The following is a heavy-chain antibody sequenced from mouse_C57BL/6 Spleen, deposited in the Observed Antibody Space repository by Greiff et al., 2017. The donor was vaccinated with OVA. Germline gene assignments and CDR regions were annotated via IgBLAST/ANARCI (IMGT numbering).Heavy chain of an antibody. Sequence: EVQLQQSGPELVKPGASVTIPCKASGYTFTDYNMDWVQQSHGKSLEWIGDINPNNGGTIYNQKFKGKATLTVDKSSSTAYMELRSLTSEDTAVYYCARKGWGSSYSLYAMDYWGQGTSVTVSS. CDR1: GYTFTDYN. CDR2: INPNNGGT. CDR3: ARKGWGSSYSLYAMDY. D-gene: IGHD1-1*01. V-gene: IGHV1-18*01. J-gene: IGHJ4*01.